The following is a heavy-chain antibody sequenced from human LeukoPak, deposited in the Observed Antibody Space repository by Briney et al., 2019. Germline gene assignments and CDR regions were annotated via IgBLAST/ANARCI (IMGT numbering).Heavy chain of an antibody. J-gene: IGHJ4*02. V-gene: IGHV3-30*03. D-gene: IGHD3/OR15-3a*01. Sequence: GGSLRLSCAASGFTLSTYWMSWVRQAPGKGLEWVAMISYEGSKKYYADFVKGRFTISRDNSQNTLYLQMNSLRAEDTALYCCATSTRGIFGLLMDFDYWGQGTLVTVSS. CDR1: GFTLSTYW. CDR2: ISYEGSKK. CDR3: ATSTRGIFGLLMDFDY.